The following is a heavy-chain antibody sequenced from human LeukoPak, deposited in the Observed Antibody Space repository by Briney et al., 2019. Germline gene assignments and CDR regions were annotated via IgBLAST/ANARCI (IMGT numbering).Heavy chain of an antibody. D-gene: IGHD1-26*01. CDR2: IYTSGST. J-gene: IGHJ4*02. Sequence: SETPSLTCTVSGGSISSYYWSWIRQPAGKGLEWIGRIYTSGSTNYNPSLKSRVTMSVDTSKNQFSLKLSSVTAADTAVYYCARASGSYLRGPLYYFDYWGQGTLVTVSS. CDR1: GGSISSYY. CDR3: ARASGSYLRGPLYYFDY. V-gene: IGHV4-4*07.